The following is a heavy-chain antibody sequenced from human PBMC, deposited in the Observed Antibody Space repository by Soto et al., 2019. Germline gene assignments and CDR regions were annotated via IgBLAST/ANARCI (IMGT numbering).Heavy chain of an antibody. CDR1: GFTFSSPA. Sequence: EVQLVESGVGLVQPGGPLRLSFALFGFTFSSPAMNWVRQAPGKGLEWVAYIHSMRSSIYYAASVKGRFTISRDNAKNSLYLQMDSLRDEDTAVYDCDRDARNADYDYWGQGTLVTVSS. V-gene: IGHV3-48*02. CDR2: IHSMRSSI. D-gene: IGHD3-16*01. CDR3: DRDARNADYDY. J-gene: IGHJ4*02.